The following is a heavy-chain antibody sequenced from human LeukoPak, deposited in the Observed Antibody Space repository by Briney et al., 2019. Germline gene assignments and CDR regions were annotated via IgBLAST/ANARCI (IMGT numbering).Heavy chain of an antibody. D-gene: IGHD2-8*01. CDR3: ARFDLGYCTNGVCYKDYYYYMDV. J-gene: IGHJ6*03. V-gene: IGHV4-34*01. Sequence: SETLSLTCAVSGGSFSGYYWSWIRQPPGKGLEWIGEINHSGSTNYNPSLKSRVTISVDTSKNQFSLKLSSVTAADTAVYYCARFDLGYCTNGVCYKDYYYYMDVWGKGTTVTVSS. CDR1: GGSFSGYY. CDR2: INHSGST.